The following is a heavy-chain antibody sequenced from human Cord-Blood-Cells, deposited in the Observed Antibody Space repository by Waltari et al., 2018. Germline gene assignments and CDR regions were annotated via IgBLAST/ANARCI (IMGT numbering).Heavy chain of an antibody. Sequence: QVQLVQSGAEVKKPGASVKVSCKASGYTFTSYAMHWVRQAPGQRLEWMGWINAGNGNTKYSQKFQGRVTITRDTSASTAYMELSSLRSEDTAVYYCARDSGSWYWFDPWGQGTLVTVSS. CDR1: GYTFTSYA. CDR2: INAGNGNT. CDR3: ARDSGSWYWFDP. J-gene: IGHJ5*02. V-gene: IGHV1-3*01. D-gene: IGHD6-13*01.